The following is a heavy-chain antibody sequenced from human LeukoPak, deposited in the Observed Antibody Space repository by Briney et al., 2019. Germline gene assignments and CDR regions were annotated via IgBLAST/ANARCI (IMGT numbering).Heavy chain of an antibody. CDR3: ARGKPRSYCSGGSCPTNNWFDP. CDR2: INHSGST. V-gene: IGHV4-34*01. D-gene: IGHD2-15*01. CDR1: GGSLSGYY. J-gene: IGHJ5*02. Sequence: SETLSLTCAVYGGSLSGYYWSWIRQPPGKGLEWIGEINHSGSTNYNPSLKSRVTISVDTSKNQFSLKLSSVTAADTAVYYCARGKPRSYCSGGSCPTNNWFDPWGQGTLVTVSS.